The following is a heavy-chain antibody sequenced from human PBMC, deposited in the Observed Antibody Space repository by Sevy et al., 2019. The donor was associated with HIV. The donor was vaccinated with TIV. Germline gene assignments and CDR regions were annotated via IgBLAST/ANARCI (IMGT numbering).Heavy chain of an antibody. V-gene: IGHV3-53*01. D-gene: IGHD3-10*01. CDR2: ISAGISR. CDR1: GXSVRDNS. J-gene: IGHJ4*02. CDR3: TRDHWDHGSGSFXFAX. Sequence: GGSLRLSCAASGXSVRDNSMSWVRQAPGQGLEWVSVISAGISRYYAESVQGRFTISRDISGNMVYLQMNSLRPEDTAHYYCTRDHWDHGSGSFXFAXWGQGTLVTVSS.